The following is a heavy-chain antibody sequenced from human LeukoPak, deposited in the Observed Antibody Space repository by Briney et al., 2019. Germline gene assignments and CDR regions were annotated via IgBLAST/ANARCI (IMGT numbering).Heavy chain of an antibody. CDR2: MSPNSGNT. Sequence: ASVKVSCKASGYTFTSYDIHWVRQATGPGLEWMGWMSPNSGNTVYAQKFQGRVTMTRNTSISTAYMELSSLSSEDTAVYYCARGCSSTTCSWPFDYWGQGTLVTVSS. J-gene: IGHJ4*02. CDR1: GYTFTSYD. D-gene: IGHD2-2*01. CDR3: ARGCSSTTCSWPFDY. V-gene: IGHV1-8*01.